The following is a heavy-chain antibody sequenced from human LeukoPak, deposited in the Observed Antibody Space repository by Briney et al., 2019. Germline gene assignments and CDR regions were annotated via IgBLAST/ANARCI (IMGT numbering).Heavy chain of an antibody. CDR2: IIPIFGTA. CDR3: ARGDSSGYSY. Sequence: SSVKVSCKASGGTFSSYAISWVRQVPGQGLEWMGRIIPIFGTANYAQKFQGRVTITTDESTSTAYMELSSLRSEDTAVYYCARGDSSGYSYWGQGTLVTVSS. V-gene: IGHV1-69*05. D-gene: IGHD3-22*01. J-gene: IGHJ4*02. CDR1: GGTFSSYA.